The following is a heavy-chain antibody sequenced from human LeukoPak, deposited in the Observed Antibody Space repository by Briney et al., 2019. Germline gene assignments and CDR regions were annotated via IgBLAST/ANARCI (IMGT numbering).Heavy chain of an antibody. D-gene: IGHD6-13*01. CDR3: ARVGNDLDAAVPYYYYYYMDV. V-gene: IGHV4-39*07. Sequence: SETLSLTCTVSGGSISSSSYYWGWIRQPPGKGLEWIGSIYCSGSTYYSPSLKSRVTISVDTSKNQFSLKLSSVTAADTAVYYCARVGNDLDAAVPYYYYYYMDVWGKGTTVTVSS. CDR2: IYCSGST. CDR1: GGSISSSSYY. J-gene: IGHJ6*03.